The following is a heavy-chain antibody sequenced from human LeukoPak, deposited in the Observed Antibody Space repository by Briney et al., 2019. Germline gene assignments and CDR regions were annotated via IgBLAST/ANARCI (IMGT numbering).Heavy chain of an antibody. V-gene: IGHV4-34*01. CDR3: ARLRAGGSGFYYYYYYMDV. CDR2: INHSGST. J-gene: IGHJ6*03. D-gene: IGHD3-10*01. CDR1: GGSFSGYY. Sequence: SETLSLTCAVYGGSFSGYYRSWIRQPPGKGLEWIGEINHSGSTNYNPSLKSRVTISVDTSKNQFSLKLSSVTAADTAVYYCARLRAGGSGFYYYYYYMDVWGKGTTVTISS.